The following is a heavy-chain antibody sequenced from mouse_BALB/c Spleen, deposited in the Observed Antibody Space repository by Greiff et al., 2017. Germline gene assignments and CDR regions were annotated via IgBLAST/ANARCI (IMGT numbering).Heavy chain of an antibody. CDR2: IDPENGDT. CDR1: GFYIKDYY. D-gene: IGHD3-1*01. V-gene: IGHV14-4*02. CDR3: SYGRALDY. J-gene: IGHJ2*01. Sequence: VQLKESGAELVRSGASVKLSCTASGFYIKDYYMHWVKQRPEQGLEWIGWIDPENGDTEYAPKFQGKATMTADTSSNTAYLQLSSLTSEDTAVYCGSYGRALDYWGQGTTLTVSS.